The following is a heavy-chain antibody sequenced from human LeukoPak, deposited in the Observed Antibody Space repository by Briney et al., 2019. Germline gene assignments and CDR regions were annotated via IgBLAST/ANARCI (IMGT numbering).Heavy chain of an antibody. CDR3: AKVFIRNYYGSTPSDY. D-gene: IGHD3-10*01. J-gene: IGHJ4*02. CDR2: ISGSGGST. Sequence: PGGSLRLSCAASGFTFSSYAMSWVRQAPGKGLEWVSAISGSGGSTYYADSVKGRFTISRDNPKNTLYLQMNSLRAEDTAVYYCAKVFIRNYYGSTPSDYWGQGTLVTVSS. CDR1: GFTFSSYA. V-gene: IGHV3-23*01.